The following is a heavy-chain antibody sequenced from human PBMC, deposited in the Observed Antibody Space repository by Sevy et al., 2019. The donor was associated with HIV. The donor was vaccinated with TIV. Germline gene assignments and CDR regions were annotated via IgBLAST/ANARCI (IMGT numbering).Heavy chain of an antibody. V-gene: IGHV3-72*01. CDR3: ARVTAVADLYFDY. CDR2: IRNKPNIYTT. J-gene: IGHJ4*02. CDR1: GFTFSDYY. Sequence: GGSLRLSCATSGFTFSDYYMDWVRQAPGKGLEWVGRIRNKPNIYTTEYAASVKGRFNISRDDSKNSLYLQRNSLKTEDTAVYYCARVTAVADLYFDYWGQGTLVTVSS. D-gene: IGHD6-19*01.